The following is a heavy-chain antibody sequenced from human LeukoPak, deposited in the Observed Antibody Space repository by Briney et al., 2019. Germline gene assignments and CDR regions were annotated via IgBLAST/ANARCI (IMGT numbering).Heavy chain of an antibody. Sequence: PGGSLRLSCAASEFSVGSNYMTWVRQAPGKGLEWVSAISGSGGSTYYADSVKGRFTISRDNSKNTLYLQMNSLRAEDTAVYYCAKIGRYYYYYMDVWGKGTTVTVSS. CDR1: EFSVGSNY. V-gene: IGHV3-23*01. J-gene: IGHJ6*03. CDR3: AKIGRYYYYYMDV. CDR2: ISGSGGST.